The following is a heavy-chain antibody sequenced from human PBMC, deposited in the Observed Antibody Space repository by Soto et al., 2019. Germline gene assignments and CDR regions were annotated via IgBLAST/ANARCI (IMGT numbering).Heavy chain of an antibody. V-gene: IGHV1-69*06. D-gene: IGHD4-17*01. Sequence: QVQLVQSGAEVKKPGSSVKVSCKASGGTFSSYAISWVRQAPGQGLEWMGGIIPIFGTANYAQKFQGRVKITADKSTSTADMELSSLRSEDTAVYYCATSVTRPDYHYYGMDVWGQGTTVTVSS. CDR1: GGTFSSYA. CDR3: ATSVTRPDYHYYGMDV. J-gene: IGHJ6*02. CDR2: IIPIFGTA.